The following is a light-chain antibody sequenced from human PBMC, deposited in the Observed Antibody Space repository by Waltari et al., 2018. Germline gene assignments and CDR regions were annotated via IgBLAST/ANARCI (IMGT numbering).Light chain of an antibody. CDR3: QQSYT. Sequence: DIQMTQSPSSLSASVGEKGTITCRASQSMREYLNWYQQKPGKAPKLLIYGASSLQSGFPARFSGSGSGIEITSFITSLQPEDSATYYCQQSYTFGGGTKVEIK. CDR1: QSMREY. CDR2: GAS. J-gene: IGKJ4*01. V-gene: IGKV1-39*01.